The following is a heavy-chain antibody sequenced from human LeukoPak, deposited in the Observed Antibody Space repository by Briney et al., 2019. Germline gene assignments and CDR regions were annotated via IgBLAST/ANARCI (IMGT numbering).Heavy chain of an antibody. V-gene: IGHV1-2*02. CDR3: ATVRDIVVGGGPYYFDY. D-gene: IGHD2-15*01. J-gene: IGHJ4*02. Sequence: VSLKVSCKASGYTFIGYYLHWVRQAPGHGLEWMGWINPHNGGTNYAQKFQGRVTMTRDTSITTAYMELSRLKSDDTAVYYCATVRDIVVGGGPYYFDYWGQGTLVTVCS. CDR2: INPHNGGT. CDR1: GYTFIGYY.